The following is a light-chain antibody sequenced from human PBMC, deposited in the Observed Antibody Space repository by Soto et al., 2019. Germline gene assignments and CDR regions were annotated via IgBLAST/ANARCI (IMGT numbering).Light chain of an antibody. CDR2: DNN. CDR3: GTWDSSLSAVV. J-gene: IGLJ2*01. V-gene: IGLV1-51*01. Sequence: QSVLTQPPSVSAAPGQKVTISCSGSSSNIGNNYVSWYQQLPGTAPKLLIYDNNKRPSGIPDRFSDSKSGTSATLGITGRQTGDEADYYCGTWDSSLSAVVFGGGTQLTVL. CDR1: SSNIGNNY.